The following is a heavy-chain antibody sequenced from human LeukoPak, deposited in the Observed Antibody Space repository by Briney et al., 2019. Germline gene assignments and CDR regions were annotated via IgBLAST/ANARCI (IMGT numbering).Heavy chain of an antibody. CDR2: VSYSGTT. CDR3: ARDLQRHDAFDI. V-gene: IGHV4-59*11. CDR1: GDTISSHY. Sequence: TSETLSLTCSVSGDTISSHYWSWIRQSPGEGLEWIGYVSYSGTTNYNPSLESRVTISVDTAKNQFSLKLTSVIAADTAVYYCARDLQRHDAFDIWGQGTMVTVSS. J-gene: IGHJ3*02.